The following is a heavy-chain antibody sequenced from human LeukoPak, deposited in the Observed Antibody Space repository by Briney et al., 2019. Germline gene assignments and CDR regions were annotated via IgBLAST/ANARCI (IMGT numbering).Heavy chain of an antibody. J-gene: IGHJ6*02. CDR3: GRAHVVVLGGALGGMDV. Sequence: ASVKVSCKASGYTFTSYGISWVRQAPGQGLEWMGWISAYSGDTNYAQKFQGRATMTTDTSTSTAYMELRSLSSDDTAVYYCGRAHVVVLGGALGGMDVWGQGTTVTVSS. CDR1: GYTFTSYG. V-gene: IGHV1-18*01. D-gene: IGHD3-10*01. CDR2: ISAYSGDT.